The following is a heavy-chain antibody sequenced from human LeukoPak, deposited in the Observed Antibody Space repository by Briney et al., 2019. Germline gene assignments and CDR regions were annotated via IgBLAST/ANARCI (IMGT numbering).Heavy chain of an antibody. J-gene: IGHJ4*02. D-gene: IGHD1-26*01. CDR2: IYSGGIT. CDR1: GLSISNNF. CDR3: ARGGWELSY. V-gene: IGHV3-53*01. Sequence: GGSLRLSCAASGLSISNNFMGWVRQAPGKGLEWVSVIYSGGITYYADSVKGRFTISRDNSKNTLYLQMNSLRAEDTAVYYCARGGWELSYWGQGTLVTVSS.